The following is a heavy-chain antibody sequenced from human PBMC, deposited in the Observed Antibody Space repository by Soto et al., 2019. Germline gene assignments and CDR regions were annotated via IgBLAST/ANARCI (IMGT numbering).Heavy chain of an antibody. CDR1: GYTFTSYY. J-gene: IGHJ5*02. V-gene: IGHV1-46*01. CDR3: ARGSLSSGWYP. Sequence: ASVKVSCKASGYTFTSYYMHWVRQAPGQGLEWMGMINPSGGSTSYAQKLQGRVTMTRDTSTSTVYMELSSLRSDDTAVYYCARGSLSSGWYPWGQGTLVTVSS. D-gene: IGHD6-19*01. CDR2: INPSGGST.